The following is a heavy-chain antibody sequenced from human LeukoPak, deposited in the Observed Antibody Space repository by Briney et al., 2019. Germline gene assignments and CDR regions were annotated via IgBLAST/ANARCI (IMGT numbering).Heavy chain of an antibody. J-gene: IGHJ5*02. CDR1: GGSISNYH. CDR3: ARVKYSSGSTSSWFDP. D-gene: IGHD3-10*01. V-gene: IGHV4-59*08. CDR2: IEYSGGT. Sequence: SETLSLTCTVSGGSISNYHWSWFRQPPGTGLEWIGYIEYSGGTTYNSSLKSRVTISVDTYKNQFSLKLNSVTAADTAVYYCARVKYSSGSTSSWFDPWGQGTPVAVSS.